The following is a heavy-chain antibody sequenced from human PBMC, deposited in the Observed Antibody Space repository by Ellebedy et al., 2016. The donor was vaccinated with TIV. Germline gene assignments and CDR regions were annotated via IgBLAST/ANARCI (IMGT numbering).Heavy chain of an antibody. J-gene: IGHJ5*02. V-gene: IGHV3-21*01. CDR2: NSSSSSYI. CDR3: AREPTTVALNWFDP. D-gene: IGHD4-23*01. Sequence: GESLKISCAASGFTFSSYSMNWVRQAPGKGLEWVSSNSSSSSYINYADSVKGRFTISRDNAKNSLYLQMNSLRAEDTAVYYCAREPTTVALNWFDPWGQGTLVTVSS. CDR1: GFTFSSYS.